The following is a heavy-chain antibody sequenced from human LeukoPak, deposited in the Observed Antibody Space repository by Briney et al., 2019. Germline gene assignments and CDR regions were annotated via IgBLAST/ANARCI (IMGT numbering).Heavy chain of an antibody. CDR2: IKSKTDGGTT. J-gene: IGHJ4*02. Sequence: PGGSLRLSCAASGFTFSNAWMSWVRQAPGEGLEWVGRIKSKTDGGTTDYAAPVKGRFTISRDDSKNTLYLQMNSLKTEDTAVYYCTTDSEDGPYCTNGVCYPVFDYWGQGTLVTVSS. CDR3: TTDSEDGPYCTNGVCYPVFDY. D-gene: IGHD2-8*01. CDR1: GFTFSNAW. V-gene: IGHV3-15*01.